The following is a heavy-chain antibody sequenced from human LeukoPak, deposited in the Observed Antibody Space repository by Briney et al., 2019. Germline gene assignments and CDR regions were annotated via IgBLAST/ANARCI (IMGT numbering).Heavy chain of an antibody. CDR3: ARPGDCSSTYDY. D-gene: IGHD6-6*01. J-gene: IGHJ4*02. V-gene: IGHV4-39*01. Sequence: SETLSLTCTVSGGSISSSSYYWGWIRQPPGMGLEWIGSIYYSGSTYYNPSLKSRVTISVDTSKNQFSLKLSSVTAADTAVYYCARPGDCSSTYDYWGQGTLVTVSS. CDR2: IYYSGST. CDR1: GGSISSSSYY.